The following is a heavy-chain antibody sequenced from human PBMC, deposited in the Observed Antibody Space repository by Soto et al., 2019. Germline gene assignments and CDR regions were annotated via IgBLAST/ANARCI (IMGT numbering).Heavy chain of an antibody. D-gene: IGHD4-4*01. CDR3: ARAGYSIYFFDY. V-gene: IGHV4-31*03. CDR2: IYYSGST. J-gene: IGHJ4*02. CDR1: RGSITSAGYY. Sequence: SETLSLTCTLSRGSITSAGYYWSWIRQHPGKGLEWIGYIYYSGSTYYNPSLKSRVTISVDTSKNQFSLKLSSVTAADTAVYYCARAGYSIYFFDYWGEGTLVTV.